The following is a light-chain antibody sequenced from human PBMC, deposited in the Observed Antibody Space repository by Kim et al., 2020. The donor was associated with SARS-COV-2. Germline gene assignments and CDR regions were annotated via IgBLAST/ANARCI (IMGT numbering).Light chain of an antibody. CDR3: QQYVSYPNT. CDR1: QDINIW. Sequence: AAVGERGTITCRASQDINIWLAWYQQRPGKAPKSLIYAASNRQTGVPGRFSGSGSGTEFTLTIRSLQPEDFATYYCQQYVSYPNTFGQGTRLEIK. J-gene: IGKJ5*01. CDR2: AAS. V-gene: IGKV1D-16*01.